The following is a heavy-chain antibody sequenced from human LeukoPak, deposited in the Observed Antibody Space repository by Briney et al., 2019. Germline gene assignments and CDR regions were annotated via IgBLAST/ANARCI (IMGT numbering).Heavy chain of an antibody. CDR1: GFTFSSYS. V-gene: IGHV3-21*01. D-gene: IGHD4-23*01. CDR2: ISSSSSYI. CDR3: TREQDREASATVVGDY. J-gene: IGHJ4*02. Sequence: GGSLRLSCAASGFTFSSYSMNWVRQAPGKGLEWVSSISSSSSYIYYADSVKGRFTISRDNAKNSLFLQMNSLRAEDTAVYYCTREQDREASATVVGDYWGQGTLVTVSS.